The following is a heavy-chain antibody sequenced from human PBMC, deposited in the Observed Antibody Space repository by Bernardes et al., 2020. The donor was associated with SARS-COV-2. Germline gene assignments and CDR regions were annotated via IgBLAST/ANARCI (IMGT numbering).Heavy chain of an antibody. D-gene: IGHD5-12*01. CDR3: ASPDTVATTEGWFAP. V-gene: IGHV3-48*03. Sequence: GGALRLSRAAPGFTLRRYEMILVRPAPGEGLEWVSYNNSGGNTIYYADSVKGRFTISRDNAKNSLYLQMNSLRVEDTAVYYCASPDTVATTEGWFAPWGQGALVTVS. CDR1: GFTLRRYE. J-gene: IGHJ5*02. CDR2: NNSGGNTI.